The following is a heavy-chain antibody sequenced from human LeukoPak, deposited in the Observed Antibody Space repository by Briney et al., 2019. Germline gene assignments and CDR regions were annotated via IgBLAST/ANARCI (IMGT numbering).Heavy chain of an antibody. CDR3: AREVTTVEKRFDY. CDR2: INPSGGST. V-gene: IGHV1-46*01. CDR1: GYTFTSYY. Sequence: AASVKVSCKASGYTFTSYYTHWVRQAPGQGLEWMGIINPSGGSTSYVQKFQGRVTMTRDTSTSTVYMELSSLRSEDTAVYYCAREVTTVEKRFDYWGQGTLVTVSS. J-gene: IGHJ4*02. D-gene: IGHD4-23*01.